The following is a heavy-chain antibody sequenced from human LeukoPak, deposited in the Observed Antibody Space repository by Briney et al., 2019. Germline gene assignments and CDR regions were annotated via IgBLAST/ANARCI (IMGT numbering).Heavy chain of an antibody. V-gene: IGHV1-46*01. CDR2: INPSGGST. CDR3: AREGTAPESTDDAFDI. J-gene: IGHJ3*02. CDR1: GYTFTSYY. Sequence: ASVKVSCKASGYTFTSYYMHWVRQAPGQGLEWMGIINPSGGSTSYAQKFQGRVTMTRDMSTSTVYMELSSLRSEDTAVYYCAREGTAPESTDDAFDIWGQGTMVSVSS. D-gene: IGHD1-1*01.